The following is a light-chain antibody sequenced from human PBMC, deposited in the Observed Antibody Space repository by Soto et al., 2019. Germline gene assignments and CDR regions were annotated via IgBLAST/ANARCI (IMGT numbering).Light chain of an antibody. J-gene: IGKJ3*01. CDR2: AAS. V-gene: IGKV1-9*01. CDR1: QGINSH. CDR3: LQFKSYPLT. Sequence: IQLTQSPSSLSASVGDRVSITCRASQGINSHLAWYQQKPGKAPKLLIYAASTLQSGVPSRFSGSGSGTDFTLTINSLQPEDFATYYCLQFKSYPLTFGPGTKVDIK.